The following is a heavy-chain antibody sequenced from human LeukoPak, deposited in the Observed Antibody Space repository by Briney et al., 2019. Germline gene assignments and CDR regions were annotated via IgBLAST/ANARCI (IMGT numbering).Heavy chain of an antibody. D-gene: IGHD4-17*01. CDR1: GGTFNNSA. J-gene: IGHJ5*02. CDR2: IMPLFGTA. Sequence: SVKVSCKTSGGTFNNSAISWVRQAPGQGLEWLGGIMPLFGTAGYAQKFQGRVTITEDESTRTVYLELTSLTSDDTAVYYCARDVHGDYGSGWFDPWGQGTLVSVSS. V-gene: IGHV1-69*01. CDR3: ARDVHGDYGSGWFDP.